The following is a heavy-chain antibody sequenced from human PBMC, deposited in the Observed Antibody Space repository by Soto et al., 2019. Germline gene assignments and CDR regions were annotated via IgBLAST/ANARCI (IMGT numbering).Heavy chain of an antibody. CDR1: GGSISGYY. D-gene: IGHD6-13*01. CDR3: ARADSSSWRDYYFDY. V-gene: IGHV4-30-4*01. J-gene: IGHJ4*02. Sequence: SETLSLTCAVDGGSISGYYLSWIRKPPGKGLEWIGYIYYSGSTYYNPSLKSRVTISVDTSKNQFSLKLSSVTAADTAVYYCARADSSSWRDYYFDYWGQGTLVTVSS. CDR2: IYYSGST.